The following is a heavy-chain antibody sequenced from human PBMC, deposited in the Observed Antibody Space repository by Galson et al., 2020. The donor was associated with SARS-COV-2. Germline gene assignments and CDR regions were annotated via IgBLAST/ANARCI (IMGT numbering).Heavy chain of an antibody. Sequence: PGGSLRLSCTASGFPFGDYGMNWVRQAPGKGLEWVGLIRSKPYGGTTEYAASVKGRFTISRDDSKSIAYLQMDSLKTDDTGVYYCIRGGGENSWGQGTLVTVSS. CDR3: IRGGGENS. CDR2: IRSKPYGGTT. J-gene: IGHJ4*02. V-gene: IGHV3-49*04. D-gene: IGHD3-16*01. CDR1: GFPFGDYG.